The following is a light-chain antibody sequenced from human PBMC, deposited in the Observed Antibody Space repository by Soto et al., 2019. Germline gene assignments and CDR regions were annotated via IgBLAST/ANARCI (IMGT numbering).Light chain of an antibody. J-gene: IGKJ1*01. CDR1: QSVSSSY. CDR2: GAS. Sequence: EIVLTQSPGTLSLSPGERATHSCRASQSVSSSYLAWYQQKPGQAPRLLIYGASSRATGIPDRFSGSGSGTDFTLTISRLEPEDSAVYYCPQYGSSPRTFGQRTNVDIK. CDR3: PQYGSSPRT. V-gene: IGKV3-20*01.